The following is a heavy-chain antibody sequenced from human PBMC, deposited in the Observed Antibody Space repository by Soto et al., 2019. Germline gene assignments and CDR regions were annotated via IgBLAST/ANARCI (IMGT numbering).Heavy chain of an antibody. Sequence: ASVKVSCKASGYTFTSYAMHWVRQAPGQRLEWMGWINAGNGNTKYSQKFQGRVTITRDTSASTAYMELSSLRSEDTAVYYCARSVVPAAGNWFEPWGQGTRVTVSS. CDR1: GYTFTSYA. J-gene: IGHJ5*02. D-gene: IGHD2-2*01. V-gene: IGHV1-3*01. CDR2: INAGNGNT. CDR3: ARSVVPAAGNWFEP.